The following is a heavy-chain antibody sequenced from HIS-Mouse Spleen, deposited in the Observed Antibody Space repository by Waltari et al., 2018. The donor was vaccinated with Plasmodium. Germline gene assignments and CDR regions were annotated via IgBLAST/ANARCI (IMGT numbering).Heavy chain of an antibody. CDR2: ISYDGSNK. V-gene: IGHV3-30*03. Sequence: QVQLVESGGGVVQPGRSLGLPGAASGFPFCSPGMHWVRQAPGKGLEWVAVISYDGSNKYYADSVKGRFTISRDNSKNTLYLQMNSLRAEDTAVYYCARGMKSSSSAFDIWGRGTLVTVSS. CDR3: ARGMKSSSSAFDI. J-gene: IGHJ2*01. D-gene: IGHD6-6*01. CDR1: GFPFCSPG.